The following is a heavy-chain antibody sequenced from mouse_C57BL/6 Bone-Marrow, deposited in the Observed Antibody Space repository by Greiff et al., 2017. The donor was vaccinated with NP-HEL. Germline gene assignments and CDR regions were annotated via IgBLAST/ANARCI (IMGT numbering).Heavy chain of an antibody. D-gene: IGHD1-1*01. V-gene: IGHV5-9-1*02. CDR1: GFTFSSYA. Sequence: EVKLVDSGEGLVKPGGSLKLSCAASGFTFSSYAMSWVRQTPEKRLEWVAYISSGGDYIYYADTVKGRFTISRDNARNTLYLQMSSLKSEDTAMYYCTRVIITTVVAPFDYWGQGTTLTVSS. CDR3: TRVIITTVVAPFDY. CDR2: ISSGGDYI. J-gene: IGHJ2*01.